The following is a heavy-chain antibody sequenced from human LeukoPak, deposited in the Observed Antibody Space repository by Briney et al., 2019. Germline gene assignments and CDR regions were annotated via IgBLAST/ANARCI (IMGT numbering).Heavy chain of an antibody. CDR2: IIPIFGTA. J-gene: IGHJ4*02. Sequence: SVKVSCKASGGTFTSYAISWVRQAPGQGLEWRGGIIPIFGTANYAQKFQGRVTITADKSTSTAYMELSSLRSEDTAVYYCARTFSSGWYYLPYYFDYWGQGTLVTVSS. D-gene: IGHD6-19*01. CDR3: ARTFSSGWYYLPYYFDY. V-gene: IGHV1-69*06. CDR1: GGTFTSYA.